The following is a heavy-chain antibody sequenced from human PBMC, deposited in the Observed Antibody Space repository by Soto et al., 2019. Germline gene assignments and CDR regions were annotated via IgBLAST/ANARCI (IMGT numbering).Heavy chain of an antibody. D-gene: IGHD3-3*01. Sequence: PXESLSVPWTVSCASVDSDSYYWSWIRQPPGKGLEWIGYVYYSGSTNYNPSLKSRATISLDTYKNQFSLKMTSMTSADTAFYYCARGVLRFLPWFEPWGQGTLVTVS. V-gene: IGHV4-61*01. J-gene: IGHJ5*02. CDR2: VYYSGST. CDR3: ARGVLRFLPWFEP. CDR1: CASVDSDSYY.